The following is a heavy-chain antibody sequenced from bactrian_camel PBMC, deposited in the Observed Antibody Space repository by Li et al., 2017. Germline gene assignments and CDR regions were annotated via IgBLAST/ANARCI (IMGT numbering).Heavy chain of an antibody. CDR3: AAYTALSRWFEGRPNY. V-gene: IGHV3S60*01. CDR2: MWPFGGKT. J-gene: IGHJ4*01. Sequence: HVQLVESGGGLVQTGGSLNLSCLASQSAYDNAYMGWFRQAPGKERERVALMWPFGGKTDYPDSVKGRFTFSLGSAKNTIYLQMNSLKPEDTGMYYCAAYTALSRWFEGRPNYAGQGTQVTVS. D-gene: IGHD1*01. CDR1: QSAYDNAY.